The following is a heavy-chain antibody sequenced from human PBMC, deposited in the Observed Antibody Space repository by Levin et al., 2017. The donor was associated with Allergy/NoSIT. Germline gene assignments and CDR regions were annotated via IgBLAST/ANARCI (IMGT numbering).Heavy chain of an antibody. J-gene: IGHJ4*02. CDR3: AKDPGAAAGTHTRDY. D-gene: IGHD6-13*01. CDR2: ISYDGSNK. Sequence: GGSLRLSCAASGFTFSSYGMHWVRQAPGKGLEWVAVISYDGSNKYYADSVKGRFTISRDNSKNTLYLQMNSLRAEDTAVYYCAKDPGAAAGTHTRDYWGQGTLVTVSS. V-gene: IGHV3-30*18. CDR1: GFTFSSYG.